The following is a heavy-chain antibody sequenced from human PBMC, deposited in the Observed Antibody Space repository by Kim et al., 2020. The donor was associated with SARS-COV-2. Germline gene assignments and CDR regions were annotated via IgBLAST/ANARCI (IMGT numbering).Heavy chain of an antibody. D-gene: IGHD6-13*01. CDR2: SGYSGST. V-gene: IGHV4-59*01. CDR1: GGSIGTYY. J-gene: IGHJ3*02. CDR3: SRGGRYSGSLNVFDI. Sequence: SETLCLTCTVSGGSIGTYYWSWIRQPPGKGLEWISYSGYSGSTKYNPSLKNRVTISVDTSKNQFSLKLSSVTGADKAAYYCSRGGRYSGSLNVFDIWGEG.